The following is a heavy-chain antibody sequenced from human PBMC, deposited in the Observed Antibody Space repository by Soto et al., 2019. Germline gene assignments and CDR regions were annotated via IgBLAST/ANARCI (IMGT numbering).Heavy chain of an antibody. CDR2: INAGNGNT. D-gene: IGHD6-6*01. J-gene: IGHJ4*02. CDR1: GYTFTSYA. Sequence: ASVKVSCKASGYTFTSYAMHWVRQAPGQRLAWMGWINAGNGNTKYSQKFQGRVSITRDSSASTAYMKLSSLRSEDTAVYYDARKAEEGGYSSSDYFDYWGQGTLVTVSS. V-gene: IGHV1-3*01. CDR3: ARKAEEGGYSSSDYFDY.